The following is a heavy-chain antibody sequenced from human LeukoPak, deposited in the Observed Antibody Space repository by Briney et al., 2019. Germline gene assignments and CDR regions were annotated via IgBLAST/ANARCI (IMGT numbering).Heavy chain of an antibody. CDR1: GYTLTELS. Sequence: ASVKVSCKVSGYTLTELSMHWVRQAPGKGLEWMGGFDPEDGETIYAQKFQGRVTMTEDTSTDTAYMELSSLRGDDTAVYYCAKDDAWGRYKDWGQGTLVTVSS. CDR2: FDPEDGET. CDR3: AKDDAWGRYKD. D-gene: IGHD3-16*01. J-gene: IGHJ1*01. V-gene: IGHV1-24*01.